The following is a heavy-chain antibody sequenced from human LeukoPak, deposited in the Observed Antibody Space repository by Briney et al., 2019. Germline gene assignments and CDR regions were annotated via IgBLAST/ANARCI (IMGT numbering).Heavy chain of an antibody. Sequence: GASVKVSCKASGYTFTSSGISWVRQAPGQGLEWVGWISANTGNTNYAQKLQGRGTMTTDTSTSTAYMELRSLRSDDTAVYYCAHDYGDVRLYYWGQGTLVTVSS. V-gene: IGHV1-18*01. J-gene: IGHJ4*02. CDR1: GYTFTSSG. D-gene: IGHD4-17*01. CDR2: ISANTGNT. CDR3: AHDYGDVRLYY.